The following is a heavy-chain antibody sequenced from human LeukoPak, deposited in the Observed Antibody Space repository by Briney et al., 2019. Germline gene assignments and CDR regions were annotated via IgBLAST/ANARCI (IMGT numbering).Heavy chain of an antibody. J-gene: IGHJ4*02. V-gene: IGHV4-59*01. CDR1: GGSISSYY. D-gene: IGHD6-19*01. Sequence: SETLSLTCTVSGGSISSYYWSWIRQPPGKGLEWIGYIYYSGSTNHNPSLKSRVTISVDTSKNQFSLKLSSVTAADTAVYYCASSIAVAGTTKFDYWGQGTLVAVSS. CDR3: ASSIAVAGTTKFDY. CDR2: IYYSGST.